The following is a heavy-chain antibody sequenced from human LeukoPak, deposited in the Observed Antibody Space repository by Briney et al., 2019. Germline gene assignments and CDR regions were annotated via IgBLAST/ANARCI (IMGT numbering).Heavy chain of an antibody. Sequence: SETLSLTCAVSGYSISSGYYWGWIRQPPGKGLEWIGYIYYSGSTNYNPSLKSRVTISVDTSKNQFSLKLSSVTAADTAVYYCARVMGGYSYGSLDYWGQGTLVTVSS. CDR2: IYYSGST. CDR1: GYSISSGYY. CDR3: ARVMGGYSYGSLDY. V-gene: IGHV4-61*01. J-gene: IGHJ4*02. D-gene: IGHD5-18*01.